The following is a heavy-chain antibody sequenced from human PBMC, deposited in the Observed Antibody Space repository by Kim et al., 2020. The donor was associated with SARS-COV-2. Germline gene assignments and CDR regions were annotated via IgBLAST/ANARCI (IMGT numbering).Heavy chain of an antibody. CDR2: IYYSGST. D-gene: IGHD3-10*01. V-gene: IGHV4-39*01. J-gene: IGHJ4*02. Sequence: SETLSLTCTVSGGSISSSSYYWGWIRQPPGKGLEWIGSIYYSGSTYYNPSLKSRVTISVDTSKNQFSLKLSSVTAADTAVYYCARHEEWFGELLGYYFDYWGQGTLVTVSS. CDR3: ARHEEWFGELLGYYFDY. CDR1: GGSISSSSYY.